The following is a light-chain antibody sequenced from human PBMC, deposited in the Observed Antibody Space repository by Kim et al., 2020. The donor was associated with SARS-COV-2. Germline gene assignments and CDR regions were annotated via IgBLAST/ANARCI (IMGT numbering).Light chain of an antibody. CDR2: EVN. CDR1: SSDVGGDNY. Sequence: QSALTQPPSASGSPGQSVTISCTGTSSDVGGDNYVSWFQQHPGKAPKLIIYEVNKRPSGVPDRFSGSKSGNTASLTVSRLQPEDEADYYCNSYSGIKHLVFGGGTKVTVL. V-gene: IGLV2-8*01. CDR3: NSYSGIKHLV. J-gene: IGLJ2*01.